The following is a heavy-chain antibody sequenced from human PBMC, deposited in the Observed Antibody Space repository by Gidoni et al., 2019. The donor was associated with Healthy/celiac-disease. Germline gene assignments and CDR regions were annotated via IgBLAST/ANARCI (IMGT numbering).Heavy chain of an antibody. CDR2: IRSKANSYAT. CDR3: TRGGGSDY. CDR1: GFTFSGSA. V-gene: IGHV3-73*02. J-gene: IGHJ4*02. Sequence: EVQLVESGGGLVQPGGSLKLSCAASGFTFSGSAMHWVRQASGKGLEWVGRIRSKANSYATGYAASVKGRFTISRDDSKNTAYLQMNSLKTEDTAVYYCTRGGGSDYWGQGTLVTVSS. D-gene: IGHD3-16*01.